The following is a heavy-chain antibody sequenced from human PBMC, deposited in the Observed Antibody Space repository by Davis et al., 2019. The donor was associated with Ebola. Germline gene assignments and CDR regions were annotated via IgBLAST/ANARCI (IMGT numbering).Heavy chain of an antibody. Sequence: ASVKDSCKASGYTFTSYGISWVRQAPGQGLEWMGWISAYNGNTNYAQILQGRVTMTTDTSTGTAYMELRSLRSDDTAVYFCARTSIVGTTTTASDIWGQGTKVTVSS. CDR3: ARTSIVGTTTTASDI. J-gene: IGHJ3*02. CDR1: GYTFTSYG. V-gene: IGHV1-18*01. CDR2: ISAYNGNT. D-gene: IGHD1-26*01.